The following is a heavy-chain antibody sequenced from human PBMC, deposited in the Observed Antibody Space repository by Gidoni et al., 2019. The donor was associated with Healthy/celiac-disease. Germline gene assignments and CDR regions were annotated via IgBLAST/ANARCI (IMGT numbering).Heavy chain of an antibody. D-gene: IGHD6-13*01. CDR3: ARPAAGGAFDI. CDR1: GFTFSSYA. CDR2: ISYDGSNK. V-gene: IGHV3-30*04. J-gene: IGHJ3*02. Sequence: QVQLVESGGGVVQPGRSLRLSCAASGFTFSSYAMHWVRQAPGKGLEWVAVISYDGSNKYYADSVKGRFTISRDNSKNTLYLQMNSLRAEDTAVYYCARPAAGGAFDIWGQGTMVTVSS.